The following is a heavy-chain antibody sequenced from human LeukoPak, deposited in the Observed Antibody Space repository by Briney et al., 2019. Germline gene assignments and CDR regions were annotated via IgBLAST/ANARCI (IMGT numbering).Heavy chain of an antibody. Sequence: ASVKVSCKASGYTFTSYDVSWVRQASGQGLEWVGWMNPNSGNTGYAQNFQGRVTMTRDTPISTAYMELTSLRSEDTAIYYCARGITSDYWGQRILITVSS. CDR3: ARGITSDY. J-gene: IGHJ4*02. CDR1: GYTFTSYD. CDR2: MNPNSGNT. V-gene: IGHV1-8*01.